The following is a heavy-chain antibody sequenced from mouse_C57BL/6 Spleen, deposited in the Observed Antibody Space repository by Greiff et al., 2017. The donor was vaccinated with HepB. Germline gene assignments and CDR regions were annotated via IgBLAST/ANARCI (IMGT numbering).Heavy chain of an antibody. V-gene: IGHV1-5*01. Sequence: VHVKQSGTVLARPGASVKMSCKTSGYTFTSYWMHWVKQRPGQGLEWIGAIYPGNSDTSYNQKFKGKAKLTAVTSASTAYMELSSLTNEDSAVYYCTRLGEGFITTVVATGDYAMDYWGQGTSVTVSS. CDR1: GYTFTSYW. J-gene: IGHJ4*01. D-gene: IGHD1-1*01. CDR2: IYPGNSDT. CDR3: TRLGEGFITTVVATGDYAMDY.